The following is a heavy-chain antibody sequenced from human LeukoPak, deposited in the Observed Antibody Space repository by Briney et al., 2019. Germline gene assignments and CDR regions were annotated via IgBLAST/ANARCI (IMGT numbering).Heavy chain of an antibody. J-gene: IGHJ4*02. V-gene: IGHV3-43*02. CDR2: ISGNGGNT. CDR3: AKDISNWNSRHFDY. Sequence: GGSVRLSCAASGFTFDGYALHWLRHVTGKGLEWVSLISGNGGNTYYADSVKGRFTISRDNSKNSLYLQMNSLRTEDTALYYCAKDISNWNSRHFDYWGQGTLVTVFS. CDR1: GFTFDGYA. D-gene: IGHD1-7*01.